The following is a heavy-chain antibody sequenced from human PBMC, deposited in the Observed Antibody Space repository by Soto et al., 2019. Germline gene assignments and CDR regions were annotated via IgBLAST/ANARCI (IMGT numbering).Heavy chain of an antibody. V-gene: IGHV3-11*06. CDR3: ARGGVKGTTSRGQVYN. Sequence: QVQVVESGGGLVKPGGSLRLYCAASVFTFSDYYMSWIRQAPGKGLEWVSFISSSGDSTKYADSVKGRFTISRDNAKNSLYLQLNSLRAEDTAVYYCARGGVKGTTSRGQVYNWGQGTLVTVSS. CDR2: ISSSGDST. D-gene: IGHD1-7*01. CDR1: VFTFSDYY. J-gene: IGHJ4*02.